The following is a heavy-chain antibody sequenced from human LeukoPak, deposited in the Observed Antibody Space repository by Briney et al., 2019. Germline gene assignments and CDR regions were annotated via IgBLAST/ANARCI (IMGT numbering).Heavy chain of an antibody. J-gene: IGHJ5*02. CDR1: GGSISSSNW. Sequence: SETLSLTCAVSGGSISSSNWGSGVRQPPGEGLGWIGEIYHSGSTNYNPSLKSRVTISVDKSKNQFSLKLSSVTAADTAVYYCARDPITMVRRVIKTGHWFDPWGQGTLVTVSS. CDR2: IYHSGST. CDR3: ARDPITMVRRVIKTGHWFDP. D-gene: IGHD3-10*01. V-gene: IGHV4-4*02.